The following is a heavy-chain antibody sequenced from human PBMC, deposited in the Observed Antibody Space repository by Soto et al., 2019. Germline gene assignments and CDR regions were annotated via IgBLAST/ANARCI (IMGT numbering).Heavy chain of an antibody. Sequence: EVHLLESGGGLVQPGGSLRLSCVASGFTFTTHAMSWVRQSPGKGLEWVSTFSGSGGNIYYAEAVKGRLTISRDDSKNTLYLQMNSLIVEDTAVYYCAKDPPWTVGPLAMDVWGQGTTVTVSS. CDR3: AKDPPWTVGPLAMDV. V-gene: IGHV3-23*01. CDR2: FSGSGGNI. J-gene: IGHJ6*02. CDR1: GFTFTTHA. D-gene: IGHD4-4*01.